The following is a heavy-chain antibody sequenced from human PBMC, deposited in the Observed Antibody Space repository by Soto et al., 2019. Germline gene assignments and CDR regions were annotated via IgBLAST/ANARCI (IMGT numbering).Heavy chain of an antibody. J-gene: IGHJ6*02. Sequence: SAPALVNPRETLALTCTFSRFSLSTARVGVSWIRQPPGKALEWLAHIFSNDEKSYSTSLKSRLTISKDTSKSQVVLTMTNMDPVDTATYYCARIVGYSYEKDVWGQGTTVTVSS. CDR3: ARIVGYSYEKDV. CDR1: RFSLSTARVG. V-gene: IGHV2-26*01. D-gene: IGHD5-18*01. CDR2: IFSNDEK.